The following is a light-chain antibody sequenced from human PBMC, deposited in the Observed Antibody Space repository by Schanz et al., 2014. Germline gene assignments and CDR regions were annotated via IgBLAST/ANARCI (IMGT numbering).Light chain of an antibody. CDR3: SSYTSSSTYV. V-gene: IGLV2-14*03. Sequence: QSALTQPASVSGSPGQSITISCTGTSSDVGGYNYVSWYQHHPGKAPKLMIYDVNNRPSGVPDRFSGSKSGNTASLTISGLQAEDEADYYCSSYTSSSTYVFGTGTKLTVL. CDR1: SSDVGGYNY. J-gene: IGLJ1*01. CDR2: DVN.